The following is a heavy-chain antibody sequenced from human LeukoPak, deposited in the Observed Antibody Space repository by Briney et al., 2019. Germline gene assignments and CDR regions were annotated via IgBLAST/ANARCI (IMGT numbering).Heavy chain of an antibody. CDR2: IYSGGST. Sequence: GGSLRLSCAASGFTVSSNYMSWVRQAPGKGLEWVSLIYSGGSTYYADSVKGRFTISRDNSKNTLYLQMNSLRAEDTAVYYCARLYSSGWYYFDYWGQGTLVTVSS. CDR3: ARLYSSGWYYFDY. J-gene: IGHJ4*02. D-gene: IGHD6-19*01. CDR1: GFTVSSNY. V-gene: IGHV3-53*01.